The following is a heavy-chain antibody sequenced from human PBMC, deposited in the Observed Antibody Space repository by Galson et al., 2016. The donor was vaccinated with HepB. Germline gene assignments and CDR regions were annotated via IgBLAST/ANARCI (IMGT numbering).Heavy chain of an antibody. CDR2: IWYDGSNK. CDR1: LFTFSSYG. Sequence: SLRLSCAASLFTFSSYGMHWVRQAPGKGLEWVAMIWYDGSNKFYADSVKGRFTISRDNSNNRLYLQMNSLRAEDTAVYYCAKRAYYGSGRNGGGMDVWGRGTTVTVSS. D-gene: IGHD3-10*01. J-gene: IGHJ6*02. V-gene: IGHV3-33*06. CDR3: AKRAYYGSGRNGGGMDV.